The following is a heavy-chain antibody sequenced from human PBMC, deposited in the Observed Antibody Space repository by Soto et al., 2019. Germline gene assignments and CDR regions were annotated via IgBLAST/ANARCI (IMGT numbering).Heavy chain of an antibody. CDR2: INAGNGNT. D-gene: IGHD3-10*01. CDR1: GYTFTSYA. Sequence: VKVSCKASGYTFTSYAMHWVRQAPGQRLEWMGWINAGNGNTKYSQKFQGRVTITRDTSASTAYMELSSLRSEDTAVYYCARGSKVVNYYPRDYWGQGTLVTVSS. J-gene: IGHJ4*02. CDR3: ARGSKVVNYYPRDY. V-gene: IGHV1-3*01.